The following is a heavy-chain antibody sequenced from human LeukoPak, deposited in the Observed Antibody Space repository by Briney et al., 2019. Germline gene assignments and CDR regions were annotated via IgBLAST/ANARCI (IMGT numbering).Heavy chain of an antibody. CDR1: GGSISSYY. V-gene: IGHV4-59*12. Sequence: SETLSLTCTVSGGSISSYYWSWIRQPPGKGLEWIGYIYYSGSTNYNPSLKSRVTISVDTSKNQFSLKLSSVTAADTAVYYCARGRYSGSDYWGRGTLVTVSS. D-gene: IGHD5-12*01. CDR3: ARGRYSGSDY. J-gene: IGHJ4*02. CDR2: IYYSGST.